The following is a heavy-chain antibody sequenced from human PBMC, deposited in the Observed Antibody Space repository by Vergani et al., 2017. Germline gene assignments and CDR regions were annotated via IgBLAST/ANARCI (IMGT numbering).Heavy chain of an antibody. CDR1: GYSISGGYY. V-gene: IGHV4-38-2*02. Sequence: QVQLQESGPGVVRPSGTLSLKCSVSGYSISGGYYWAWLRQTPGKGLEWIGQIYHSGVTPYHPSFKRRVPMSVAASTNQFSLELDSVTAADTAIYYCARTPPANDAPAWFAPWGRGSRVTVSS. J-gene: IGHJ5*02. CDR3: ARTPPANDAPAWFAP. D-gene: IGHD2-15*01. CDR2: IYHSGVT.